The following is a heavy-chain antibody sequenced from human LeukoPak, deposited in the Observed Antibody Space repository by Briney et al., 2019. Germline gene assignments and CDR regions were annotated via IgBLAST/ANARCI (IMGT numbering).Heavy chain of an antibody. CDR2: LRYTGET. D-gene: IGHD5-12*01. Sequence: GGSLRLSCAASGFTFSQYSINRVRQAPGKGLEWVSHLRYTGETFYADSVKGRFTISRDSVRNSLYLQMNSLRAEDTAMYYCARDAGNSGYGCDLWGQGTLVTVSS. J-gene: IGHJ5*02. CDR1: GFTFSQYS. V-gene: IGHV3-48*01. CDR3: ARDAGNSGYGCDL.